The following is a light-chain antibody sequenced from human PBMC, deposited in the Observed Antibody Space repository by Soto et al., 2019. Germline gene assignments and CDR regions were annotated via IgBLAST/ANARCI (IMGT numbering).Light chain of an antibody. CDR1: SRDVGGYNY. CDR2: DVS. CDR3: SSYTTSNTRQIV. V-gene: IGLV2-14*03. J-gene: IGLJ1*01. Sequence: QSALNQPASGSGSPGQSINISCTGTSRDVGGYNYVSWYQHHPGKAPKLIIYDVSNRPSGVSNPFSGSKSGNTASLTISWLQPEDEADYYCSSYTTSNTRQIVFGTGTKVTVL.